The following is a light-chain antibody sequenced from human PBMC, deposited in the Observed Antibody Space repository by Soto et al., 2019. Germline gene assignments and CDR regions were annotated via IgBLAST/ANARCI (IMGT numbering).Light chain of an antibody. CDR1: SSDVGGYNY. Sequence: QSALTQARSVSGSPGQSVTISCTGTSSDVGGYNYVSWYQQNPGKAPKLMIHDVTKRPSGVPDRFSGSKSGNTASLTISGLQAEDEADYYCCSYAGNYTYVFGTGTKVTVL. CDR3: CSYAGNYTYV. V-gene: IGLV2-11*01. J-gene: IGLJ1*01. CDR2: DVT.